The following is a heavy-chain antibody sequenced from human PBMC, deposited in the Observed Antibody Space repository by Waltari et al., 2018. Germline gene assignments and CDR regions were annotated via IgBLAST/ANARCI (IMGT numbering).Heavy chain of an antibody. J-gene: IGHJ4*02. CDR3: ARDSPADDSGSYYGIDY. CDR2: IYYSGST. D-gene: IGHD1-26*01. Sequence: QLQLQESGPGLVKPSETLSLTCTVSGGSISSSSYYWGWIRQPPGKGLEWIGSIYYSGSTYYNPSLKGRVTISVDTSKNQFSLKLSSVTAADTAVYYCARDSPADDSGSYYGIDYWGQGTLVTVSS. CDR1: GGSISSSSYY. V-gene: IGHV4-39*07.